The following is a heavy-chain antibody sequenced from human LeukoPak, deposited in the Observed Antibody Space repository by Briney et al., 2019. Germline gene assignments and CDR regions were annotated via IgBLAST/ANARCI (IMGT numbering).Heavy chain of an antibody. CDR2: IRYDGSNK. J-gene: IGHJ4*02. Sequence: GGSLRLSCAASGFTFSSYGMHWFRQAPGKGLEWVAFIRYDGSNKYYADSVKGRFTISRDNSKNTLYLQMNSLRAEDTAVYYCAKDQVDTAMALFYFDYWGQGTLVTVSS. V-gene: IGHV3-30*02. CDR1: GFTFSSYG. CDR3: AKDQVDTAMALFYFDY. D-gene: IGHD5-18*01.